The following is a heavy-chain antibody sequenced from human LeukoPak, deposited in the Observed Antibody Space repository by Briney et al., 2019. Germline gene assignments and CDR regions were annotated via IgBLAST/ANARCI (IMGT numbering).Heavy chain of an antibody. CDR3: TGVDYY. J-gene: IGHJ4*02. Sequence: PGGSLRLSCTGCAFSFRNNWLHWVRPAPGKGLEWVSCINDFGNFITYADAVKGRFTISRDNAKNTLFLQMNSLRVEDTAIYYCTGVDYYWGQGIPVTVSS. V-gene: IGHV3-74*03. CDR2: INDFGNFI. CDR1: AFSFRNNW.